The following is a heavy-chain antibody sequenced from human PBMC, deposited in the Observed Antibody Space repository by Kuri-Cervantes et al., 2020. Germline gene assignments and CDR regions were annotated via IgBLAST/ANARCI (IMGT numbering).Heavy chain of an antibody. Sequence: GGSLRLSCAASGFTFSSYWMSWVRQAPGKGLEWVANIKQDGSEKYYVDSVKGRFTISRDNAENSLYLQMNSLRAEDTAVYYCARDAAADTLGYWGQGTLVTVSS. CDR2: IKQDGSEK. V-gene: IGHV3-7*01. D-gene: IGHD6-13*01. CDR3: ARDAAADTLGY. J-gene: IGHJ4*02. CDR1: GFTFSSYW.